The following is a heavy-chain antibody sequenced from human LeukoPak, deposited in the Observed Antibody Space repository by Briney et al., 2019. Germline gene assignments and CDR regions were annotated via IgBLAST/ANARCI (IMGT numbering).Heavy chain of an antibody. J-gene: IGHJ3*02. CDR2: TYYRSKWYN. CDR3: AREESDYDSSGYYLDAFDI. CDR1: GDSVSSNSAA. Sequence: SQTLSLTCAISGDSVSSNSAAWNWIRQSPSRGLEWLGRTYYRSKWYNDYAVSVKSRITINPDTSKNQFSLQLNSVTPEDTAVYYCAREESDYDSSGYYLDAFDIWGQGTMVTVSS. V-gene: IGHV6-1*01. D-gene: IGHD3-22*01.